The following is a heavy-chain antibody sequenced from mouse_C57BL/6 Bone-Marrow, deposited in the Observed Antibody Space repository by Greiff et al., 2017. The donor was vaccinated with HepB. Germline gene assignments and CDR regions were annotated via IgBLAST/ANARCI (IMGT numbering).Heavy chain of an antibody. Sequence: EVKLMESGPGLVKPSQSLSLTCSVTGYSITSGYYWNWIRQFPGNKLEWMGYISYDGSNNYNPSLKNRISITRDTSKNQFFLKLNSVTTEDTATYYCAREPLYYYGSSLAYWGQGTLVTVSA. CDR3: AREPLYYYGSSLAY. J-gene: IGHJ3*01. D-gene: IGHD1-1*01. V-gene: IGHV3-6*01. CDR1: GYSITSGYY. CDR2: ISYDGSN.